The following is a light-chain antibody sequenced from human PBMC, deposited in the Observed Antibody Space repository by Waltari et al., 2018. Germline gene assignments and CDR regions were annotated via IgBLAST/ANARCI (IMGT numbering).Light chain of an antibody. J-gene: IGKJ4*01. Sequence: DLQMTQSPSSVSASLGVRVTITCRASQDISTWLAWYKQKPGTVPNILIYAASNLQSGVPSRFRSGGSGTDVTLTITSLQPVDVATYYCQQTNSFLALTFGGGTKVEIK. CDR3: QQTNSFLALT. CDR2: AAS. CDR1: QDISTW. V-gene: IGKV1-12*01.